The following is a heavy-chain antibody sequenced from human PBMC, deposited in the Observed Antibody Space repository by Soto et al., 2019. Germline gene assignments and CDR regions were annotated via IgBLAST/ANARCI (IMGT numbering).Heavy chain of an antibody. D-gene: IGHD6-13*01. CDR3: VKDKGGRQLRSWYFDL. J-gene: IGHJ2*01. CDR2: INWNNSSI. CDR1: GFTFDDYA. V-gene: IGHV3-9*01. Sequence: EVQLVESGGGLVQPGRSLRLSCAASGFTFDDYAMHWVRQTPGKGLEWVSGINWNNSSIGYADSVKGRFTISRNNAKNSLFLQMNSLSPEDTAFYYCVKDKGGRQLRSWYFDLWGRGTLVTVSS.